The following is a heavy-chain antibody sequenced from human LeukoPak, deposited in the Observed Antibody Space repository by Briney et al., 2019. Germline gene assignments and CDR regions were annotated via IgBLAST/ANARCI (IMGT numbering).Heavy chain of an antibody. D-gene: IGHD5-18*01. CDR1: GYTFTGYY. J-gene: IGHJ6*03. V-gene: IGHV1-2*02. CDR3: ATKKYSWPGKGGDYYYYYMDV. CDR2: INPNSGGT. Sequence: ASVKVSCKASGYTFTGYYMHLVRQAPGQGLEWMGWINPNSGGTNYAQKFQGRVTMTRDTSISTAYMELSRLRSDDTAVYYCATKKYSWPGKGGDYYYYYMDVWGKGTTVTVSS.